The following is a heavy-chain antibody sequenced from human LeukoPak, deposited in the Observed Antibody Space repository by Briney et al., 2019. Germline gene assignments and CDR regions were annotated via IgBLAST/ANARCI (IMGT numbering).Heavy chain of an antibody. D-gene: IGHD1-7*01. Sequence: PSQTLSLTCTVSGGSISSGDYYWSWIRQPPGKGLEWIGYIYYSGSTYYNPSLKSRVTISVDTSKNQFPLKLSSVTAADTAVYYCASHARTNYDLAYWGQGTLVTVSS. J-gene: IGHJ4*02. CDR1: GGSISSGDYY. CDR2: IYYSGST. CDR3: ASHARTNYDLAY. V-gene: IGHV4-30-4*01.